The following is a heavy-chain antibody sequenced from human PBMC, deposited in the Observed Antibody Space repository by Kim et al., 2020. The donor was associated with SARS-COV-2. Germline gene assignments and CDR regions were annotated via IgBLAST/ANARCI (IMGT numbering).Heavy chain of an antibody. CDR1: GFTFSNYG. J-gene: IGHJ6*03. CDR3: ARRLGGVVIGYYLDV. V-gene: IGHV3-33*01. CDR2: IWYDGSNK. D-gene: IGHD3-3*01. Sequence: GGSLRLSCAASGFTFSNYGMHWVRQAPGKGLEWVAVIWYDGSNKYYGDSVKVRFTISRDNPKNTLYLQMNNLRAEDTAVYYCARRLGGVVIGYYLDVWGTGTAVTVSS.